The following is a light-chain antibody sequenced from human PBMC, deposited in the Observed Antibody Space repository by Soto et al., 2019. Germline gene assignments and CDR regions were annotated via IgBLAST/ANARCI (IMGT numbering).Light chain of an antibody. CDR3: QQYVISVT. CDR2: GAS. CDR1: QSISGNY. V-gene: IGKV3-20*01. Sequence: EIVLTQSPGTLSLSPGERATLSCRASQSISGNYLAWYQQKPGQAPRLLIYGASNRATGIPEWFSGSGSGTDFTLTISRLEPQDSAMYYCQQYVISVTFGQGTRLEIK. J-gene: IGKJ5*01.